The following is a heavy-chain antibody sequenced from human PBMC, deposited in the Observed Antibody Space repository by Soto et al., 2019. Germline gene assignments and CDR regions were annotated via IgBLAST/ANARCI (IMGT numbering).Heavy chain of an antibody. CDR3: ARPRSSSRNYCGMDV. CDR1: GYSFTSYW. V-gene: IGHV5-51*01. Sequence: ESLKISCKGSGYSFTSYWIGWVGQMPRKSLEWIGVIYSGDSDTRYSPAFNGKVTTSADKSISTAYLQWNSLKASDTAMYYCARPRSSSRNYCGMDVWGQGTTVTVSS. J-gene: IGHJ6*02. D-gene: IGHD6-13*01. CDR2: IYSGDSDT.